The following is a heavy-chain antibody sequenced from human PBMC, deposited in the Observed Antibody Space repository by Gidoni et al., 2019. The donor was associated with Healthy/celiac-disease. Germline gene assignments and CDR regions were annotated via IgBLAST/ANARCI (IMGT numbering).Heavy chain of an antibody. D-gene: IGHD2-2*01. CDR3: ASPAVNYYYGMDV. CDR2: INHSGST. Sequence: QVQLQQWGAGLLKPSETLSLTCAVYGGSFSGYYWSWIRQPPGKGLEWIVEINHSGSTNYNPSRKSRVTISVVTSKNQFSLKLSSVTDADTAVYYCASPAVNYYYGMDVWGKGTTVTVSS. CDR1: GGSFSGYY. V-gene: IGHV4-34*01. J-gene: IGHJ6*04.